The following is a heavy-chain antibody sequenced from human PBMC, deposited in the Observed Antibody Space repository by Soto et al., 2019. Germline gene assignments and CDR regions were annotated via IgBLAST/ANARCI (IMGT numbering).Heavy chain of an antibody. Sequence: GGSLRLSCAASGFTVSNMYMSWVRQAPGKGLEWVSVIYSDGTTYYADSVKGRFTISRDSSKNTVFLQMHSLRAEDTAVYYCARDLLTAPYYYYYYGMDVWGQGTTVTVSS. CDR2: IYSDGTT. CDR3: ARDLLTAPYYYYYYGMDV. CDR1: GFTVSNMY. J-gene: IGHJ6*02. V-gene: IGHV3-53*01.